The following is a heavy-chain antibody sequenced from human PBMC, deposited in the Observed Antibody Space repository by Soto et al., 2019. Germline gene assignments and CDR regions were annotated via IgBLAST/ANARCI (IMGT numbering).Heavy chain of an antibody. CDR3: ARASFGVDYDFWSGKGPRLFDY. CDR2: IYYSGST. D-gene: IGHD3-3*01. J-gene: IGHJ4*02. V-gene: IGHV4-59*01. Sequence: NPSETLSLTCTVSGGSISSYYWSWIRQPPGKGLEWIGYIYYSGSTNYNPSLKSRVTISVDTSKNQFSLKLSSVTAADTAVYYCARASFGVDYDFWSGKGPRLFDYWGQGTLVTVSS. CDR1: GGSISSYY.